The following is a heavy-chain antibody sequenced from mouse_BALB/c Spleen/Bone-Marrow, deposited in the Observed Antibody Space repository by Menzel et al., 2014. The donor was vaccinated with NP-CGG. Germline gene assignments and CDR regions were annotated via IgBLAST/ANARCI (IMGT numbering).Heavy chain of an antibody. CDR1: GYAFSSSW. V-gene: IGHV1-82*01. Sequence: VQLQQSGPELVKPGASVKISCKASGYAFSSSWMNWVKQRPGQGLEWIGRIYPGDGDTNYNGKFKGKATLTADKSSSTAYMQLGSLTSVDSAVYFCASGSSSFAYWGQGTLVTVSA. CDR3: ASGSSSFAY. D-gene: IGHD1-1*01. CDR2: IYPGDGDT. J-gene: IGHJ3*01.